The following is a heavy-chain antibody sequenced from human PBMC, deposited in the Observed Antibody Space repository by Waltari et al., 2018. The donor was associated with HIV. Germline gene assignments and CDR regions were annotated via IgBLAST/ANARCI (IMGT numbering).Heavy chain of an antibody. D-gene: IGHD4-17*01. CDR1: GYSFTRFV. Sequence: QVQLVLSGAEVKKPGTSLKVSCKASGYSFTRFVISWVRQAPGQGLEWIGWISVYNDNTKYAQKIQDRLNMTTDSPTSTAYMELRSLRSDDTAVYYCARAPMTTVTSRGFDIWGQGTMVIVSS. CDR3: ARAPMTTVTSRGFDI. V-gene: IGHV1-18*01. J-gene: IGHJ3*02. CDR2: ISVYNDNT.